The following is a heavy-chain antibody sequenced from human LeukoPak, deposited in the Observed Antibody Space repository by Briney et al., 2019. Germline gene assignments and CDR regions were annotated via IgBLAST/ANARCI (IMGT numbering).Heavy chain of an antibody. J-gene: IGHJ4*02. CDR2: MNPNSGNT. CDR1: GYTFTSYD. Sequence: ASGKLSCKASGYTFTSYDINWVRQATGQGLEWMGWMNPNSGNTGYAHKLQGRVTITRKTYISTAYMELGSMRSEDTAMYYCARVPVYCSSTSCYEGGHFDYWGQGTLVTVSS. CDR3: ARVPVYCSSTSCYEGGHFDY. V-gene: IGHV1-8*03. D-gene: IGHD2-2*01.